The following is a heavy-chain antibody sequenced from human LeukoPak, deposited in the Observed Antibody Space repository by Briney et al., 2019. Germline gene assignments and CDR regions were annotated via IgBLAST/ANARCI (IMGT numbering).Heavy chain of an antibody. CDR1: GFTLSSYA. Sequence: GGSLRLSCAASGFTLSSYAMHWVRDAPGRGLEWGADISYDGSNKHYADSVKGRFTISRDNSKNTLYLQMNSLRAEDTAVYYCATIDYGDNEYYFGNWGQGTLVTVSS. CDR3: ATIDYGDNEYYFGN. D-gene: IGHD4-17*01. CDR2: ISYDGSNK. J-gene: IGHJ4*02. V-gene: IGHV3-30*04.